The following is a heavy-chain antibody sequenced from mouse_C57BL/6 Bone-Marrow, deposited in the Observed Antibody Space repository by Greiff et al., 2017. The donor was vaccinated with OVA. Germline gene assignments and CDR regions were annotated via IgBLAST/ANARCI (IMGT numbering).Heavy chain of an antibody. V-gene: IGHV1-49*01. J-gene: IGHJ4*01. CDR2: FTMYSDAT. D-gene: IGHD2-2*01. Sequence: LQQSGAELVRPGSSVKLSCKDSYFAFMASAMHWVKQRPGHGLEWIGSFTMYSDATEYSENFKGKATLTANTSSSTAYMELSSLTSEDSAVYYCARSGDLLWLRRDYYAMDYWGQGTSVTVSS. CDR3: ARSGDLLWLRRDYYAMDY. CDR1: YFAFMASA.